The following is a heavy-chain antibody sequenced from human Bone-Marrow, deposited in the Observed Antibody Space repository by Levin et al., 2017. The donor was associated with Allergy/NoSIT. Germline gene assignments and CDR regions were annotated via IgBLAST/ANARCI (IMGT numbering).Heavy chain of an antibody. J-gene: IGHJ6*03. D-gene: IGHD3-3*01. CDR2: INHSGST. V-gene: IGHV4-34*01. Sequence: GSLRLSCAVYGGSFSGYYWSWIRQPPGKGLEWIGEINHSGSTNYNPSLKSRVTISVDTSKNQFSLKLSSVTAADTAVYYCARVTYYDFWSGYYWTLDYYYDYMDVWGKGTTVTVSS. CDR1: GGSFSGYY. CDR3: ARVTYYDFWSGYYWTLDYYYDYMDV.